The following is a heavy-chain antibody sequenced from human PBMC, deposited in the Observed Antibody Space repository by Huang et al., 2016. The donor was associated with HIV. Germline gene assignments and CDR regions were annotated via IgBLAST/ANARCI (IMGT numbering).Heavy chain of an antibody. CDR2: INHSRST. D-gene: IGHD3-10*01. CDR1: GGSFNGYY. V-gene: IGHV4-34*01. CDR3: ARAGRGVISMVRGVINYFDY. J-gene: IGHJ4*02. Sequence: QVHLQQWGAGLLKPSETLSLTCAVYGGSFNGYYWSWIRQPPGKGLEWSGEINHSRSTNYNPSLKSRVTVAVDTSKNQFALKLRSVTAADTAVYYCARAGRGVISMVRGVINYFDYWGQGTLVTVSS.